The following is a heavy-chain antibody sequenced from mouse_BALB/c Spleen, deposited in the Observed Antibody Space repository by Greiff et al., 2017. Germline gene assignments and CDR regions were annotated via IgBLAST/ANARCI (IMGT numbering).Heavy chain of an antibody. V-gene: IGHV14-3*02. CDR2: IDPANGNT. CDR1: GFNIKDTY. Sequence: EVQLVESGAELVKPGASVKLSCTASGFNIKDTYMHWVKQRPEQGLEWIGRIDPANGNTKYDPKFQGKATITADTSSNTAYLQLSSLTSEDTAVYYCASTGPFDYWGQGTTLTVSS. CDR3: ASTGPFDY. D-gene: IGHD4-1*02. J-gene: IGHJ2*01.